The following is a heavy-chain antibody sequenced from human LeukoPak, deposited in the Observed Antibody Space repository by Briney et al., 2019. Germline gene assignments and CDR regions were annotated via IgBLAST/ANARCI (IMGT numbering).Heavy chain of an antibody. CDR3: ARTPYCSGGSCYGWFDP. J-gene: IGHJ5*02. CDR1: GFTFSSYS. Sequence: PGGSLRLSCAASGFTFSSYSMNWVRQAPGKGLEWVSSISSSSSYIYYADSVKGRFTISRDSAKNSLYLQMNSLRAEDTAVYYCARTPYCSGGSCYGWFDPWGQGTLVTVSS. CDR2: ISSSSSYI. V-gene: IGHV3-21*01. D-gene: IGHD2-15*01.